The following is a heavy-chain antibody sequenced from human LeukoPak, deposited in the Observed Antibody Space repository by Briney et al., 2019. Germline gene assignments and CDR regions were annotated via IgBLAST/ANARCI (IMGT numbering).Heavy chain of an antibody. CDR3: ARYCSSTSCYPWRYYYYYGMDV. CDR2: MNPNSGNT. Sequence: ASVKVSCKASGYTFTSYDINWVRQATGQGLEGMGWMNPNSGNTGYAQKFQGRVTVTRNTSISTAYMELSSLRSEDTAVYYCARYCSSTSCYPWRYYYYYGMDVWGQGTTVTVSS. V-gene: IGHV1-8*01. J-gene: IGHJ6*02. D-gene: IGHD2-2*01. CDR1: GYTFTSYD.